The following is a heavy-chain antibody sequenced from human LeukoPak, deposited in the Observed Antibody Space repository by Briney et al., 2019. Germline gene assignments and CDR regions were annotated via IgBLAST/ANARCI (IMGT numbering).Heavy chain of an antibody. CDR1: GFTFSDYN. Sequence: GGSLRLSYAASGFTFSDYNMNWVRQAPGKGLEWVSYITDSGNTIHYADSVKGRFTISRDNAKNSLYLQMNSLRAEDTAVYYCARATGADYFDYWGQGTLVTVSS. V-gene: IGHV3-11*04. J-gene: IGHJ4*02. CDR3: ARATGADYFDY. D-gene: IGHD7-27*01. CDR2: ITDSGNTI.